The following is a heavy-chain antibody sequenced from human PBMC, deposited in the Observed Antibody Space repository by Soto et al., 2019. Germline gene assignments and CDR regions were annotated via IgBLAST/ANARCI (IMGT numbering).Heavy chain of an antibody. V-gene: IGHV4-59*01. CDR1: GGSISSYY. CDR2: IYYSGST. J-gene: IGHJ4*02. D-gene: IGHD3-22*01. Sequence: SETLSLTCTVSGGSISSYYWSWIRQPPGKGLEWIGYIYYSGSTNYNPSLKSRVTISVDTSKYQFSLKLSSVTAADTAVYYCARVASRFDDSSGYYYPTYFDYWGQGTLVTVSS. CDR3: ARVASRFDDSSGYYYPTYFDY.